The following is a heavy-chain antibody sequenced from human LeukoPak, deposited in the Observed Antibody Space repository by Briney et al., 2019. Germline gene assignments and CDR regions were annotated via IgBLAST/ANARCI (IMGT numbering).Heavy chain of an antibody. V-gene: IGHV4-4*07. Sequence: SETLSLTCTVSGASISTYYWSWFRQPAGKGLEWIGRIHASGSTYYNPSLKSRVSMSIDMSKNQFSLRLNSVTAADTAVFYCARDIGSRIWGKGTTVIVSS. J-gene: IGHJ6*04. CDR3: ARDIGSRI. CDR1: GASISTYY. D-gene: IGHD1-26*01. CDR2: IHASGST.